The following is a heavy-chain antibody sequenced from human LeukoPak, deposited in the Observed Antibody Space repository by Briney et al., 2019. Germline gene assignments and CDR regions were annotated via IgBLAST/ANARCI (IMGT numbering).Heavy chain of an antibody. CDR1: GGSISSYY. D-gene: IGHD2-15*01. CDR2: IYTSGST. Sequence: SETLSLTCTVSGGSISSYYWSWIRQPAGKGLEWIGRIYTSGSTNYNPSLKSRVTMSVDTSKNQFSLKLSSVTAADTAVYYCARGIAPRTYYYVDVWGKGTTVTVSS. J-gene: IGHJ6*03. CDR3: ARGIAPRTYYYVDV. V-gene: IGHV4-4*07.